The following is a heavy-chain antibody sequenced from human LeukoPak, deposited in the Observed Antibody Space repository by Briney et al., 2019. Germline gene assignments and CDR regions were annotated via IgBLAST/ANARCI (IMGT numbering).Heavy chain of an antibody. D-gene: IGHD3-10*02. CDR1: GFTFNTYT. J-gene: IGHJ6*04. CDR3: AELGITMIGGV. V-gene: IGHV3-48*04. Sequence: GGSLRLSCAASGFTFNTYTMNWARQAPGKGLEWVSYISSSGSTIYYADSVKGRFTISRDNAKNSLYLQMNSPRAEDTAVYYCAELGITMIGGVWGKGTTVTISS. CDR2: ISSSGSTI.